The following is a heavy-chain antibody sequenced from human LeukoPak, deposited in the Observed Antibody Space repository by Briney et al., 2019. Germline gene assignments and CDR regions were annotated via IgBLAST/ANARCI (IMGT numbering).Heavy chain of an antibody. D-gene: IGHD7-27*01. CDR3: ARGTNWDYYYYYMDV. Sequence: GGSLRLSCAASEFTFPMYWMTWVRQAPGKGLEWVADIKQDGSEKYYVDSVKGRFTISRQNAKNTLYLQMNSLRAEDTAVYYCARGTNWDYYYYYMDVWGKGTTVTISS. CDR2: IKQDGSEK. J-gene: IGHJ6*03. V-gene: IGHV3-7*03. CDR1: EFTFPMYW.